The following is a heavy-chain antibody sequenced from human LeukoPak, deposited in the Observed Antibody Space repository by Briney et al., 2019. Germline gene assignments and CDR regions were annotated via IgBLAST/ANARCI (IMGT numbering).Heavy chain of an antibody. D-gene: IGHD6-13*01. CDR3: ARDQQQLSGTYYFDY. J-gene: IGHJ4*02. CDR1: GFTFSSYS. Sequence: GGSLRLSCAASGFTFSSYSMNWVRQAPGKGLEWVAVISYDGSNKYYADSVKGRFTISRDNSKNTLYLQMNSLRAEDTAVYYCARDQQQLSGTYYFDYWGQGTLVTVSS. CDR2: ISYDGSNK. V-gene: IGHV3-30*03.